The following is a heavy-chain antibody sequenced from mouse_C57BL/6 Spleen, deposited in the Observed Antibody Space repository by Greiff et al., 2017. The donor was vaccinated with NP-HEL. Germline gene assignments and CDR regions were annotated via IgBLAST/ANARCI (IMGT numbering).Heavy chain of an antibody. Sequence: QVQLKQSGPELVKPGASVKISCKASGYAFSSSWMNWVKQRPGKGLEWIGRIYPGDGDTNYNGKFKGKATLTADKSSSTAYMQLSSLTSEDSAVYFCARGRYSNYDAMDYWGQGTSVTVSS. CDR2: IYPGDGDT. D-gene: IGHD2-5*01. CDR3: ARGRYSNYDAMDY. J-gene: IGHJ4*01. V-gene: IGHV1-82*01. CDR1: GYAFSSSW.